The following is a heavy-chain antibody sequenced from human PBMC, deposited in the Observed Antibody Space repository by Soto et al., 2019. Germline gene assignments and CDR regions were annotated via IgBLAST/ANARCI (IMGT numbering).Heavy chain of an antibody. CDR3: ARSEEDSDYYYYGMDV. Sequence: SQTLSLTCVGSGDTVSSNSVAWNWVRQSPSRGVEWLGRTYYRSRWYSDYAVSVRSRIDITEDTSKNQVSLQLNSVTPADTAVYYCARSEEDSDYYYYGMDVWGQGTTVTVSS. J-gene: IGHJ6*02. D-gene: IGHD2-15*01. CDR1: GDTVSSNSVA. V-gene: IGHV6-1*01. CDR2: TYYRSRWYS.